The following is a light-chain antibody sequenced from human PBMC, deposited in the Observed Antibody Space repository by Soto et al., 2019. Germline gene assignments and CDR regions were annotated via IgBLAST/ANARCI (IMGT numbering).Light chain of an antibody. V-gene: IGLV2-23*01. J-gene: IGLJ2*01. CDR1: SSDVGSYNL. CDR2: EGS. CDR3: CSYAGSSFSLV. Sequence: QSALTQPASVSGSPGQSITISCTGTSSDVGSYNLVSWYQQHPGKAPKLMIYEGSKRASGVSNRFSGSKSGNTASLTISGLQAEDEADYYSCSYAGSSFSLVFGGGTKLTVL.